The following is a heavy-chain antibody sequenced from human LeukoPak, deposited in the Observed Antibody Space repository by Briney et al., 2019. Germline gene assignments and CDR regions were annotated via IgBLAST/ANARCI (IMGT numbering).Heavy chain of an antibody. CDR3: ATRRMVYANYYYYMDV. V-gene: IGHV1-24*01. Sequence: EASVKVSCKVSGYTLTVLSMHWVRHAPGKGREWMGGFDPEDGETIYAQKFQGRVTMTEDTSTDTAYMELSSLRSEDTAVYYCATRRMVYANYYYYMDVWGKGTTVTVSS. CDR1: GYTLTVLS. D-gene: IGHD2-8*01. CDR2: FDPEDGET. J-gene: IGHJ6*03.